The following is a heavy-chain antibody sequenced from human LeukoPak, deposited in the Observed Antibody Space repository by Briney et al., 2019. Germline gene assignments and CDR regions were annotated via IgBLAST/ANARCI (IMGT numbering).Heavy chain of an antibody. Sequence: PSETLSLTCTVSGGSISSYYWSWIRQPPGKGLEWIGYIYYSGSTNYNPSLKSRVTISVDTSKNQFSLKLSSVTAADTAVYYCARAYERHRGIAAAGSSDYWGQGTLVTVSS. J-gene: IGHJ4*02. CDR1: GGSISSYY. D-gene: IGHD6-13*01. CDR2: IYYSGST. CDR3: ARAYERHRGIAAAGSSDY. V-gene: IGHV4-59*08.